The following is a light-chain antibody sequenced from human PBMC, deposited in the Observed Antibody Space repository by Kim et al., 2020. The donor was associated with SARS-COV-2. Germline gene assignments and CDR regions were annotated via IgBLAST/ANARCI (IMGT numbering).Light chain of an antibody. CDR1: SSDVGGYNY. Sequence: GQSITISCTGTSSDVGGYNYVSWYQQHPGKAPKLLIYDVSKRPSGISNRFSGSKSGNTASLTISGLQADDEADYYCSSYTTSFARLFGGGTQLTVL. J-gene: IGLJ7*01. CDR2: DVS. V-gene: IGLV2-14*03. CDR3: SSYTTSFARL.